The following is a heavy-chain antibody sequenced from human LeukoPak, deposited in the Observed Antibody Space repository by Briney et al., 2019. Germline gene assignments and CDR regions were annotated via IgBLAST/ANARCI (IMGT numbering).Heavy chain of an antibody. Sequence: PSETLSLTCAVCGGSFSGYYWSWIRQPPGKGLEWIGEINHSGSTNYNPSLKSRVTISVDTSKNQFSLKLSSVTAADTAVYYCARGRITIFGEFIDYWGQGSLVTVSS. CDR3: ARGRITIFGEFIDY. D-gene: IGHD3-3*01. V-gene: IGHV4-34*01. CDR2: INHSGST. CDR1: GGSFSGYY. J-gene: IGHJ4*02.